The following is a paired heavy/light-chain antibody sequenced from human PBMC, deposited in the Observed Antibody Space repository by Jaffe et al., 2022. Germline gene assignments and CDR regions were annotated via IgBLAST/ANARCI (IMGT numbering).Heavy chain of an antibody. V-gene: IGHV3-48*03. Sequence: EVQVVESGGGLVQPGGSLRLSCATSGFTFSNYEMHWVRQAPGKGLEWLSYISSSGSTTYYAASVKGRFTISRDNAKNSLYLQMNSLRAEDTAVYYCARDFPWGSGVFDIWGQGTMVTVSS. CDR2: ISSSGSTT. D-gene: IGHD7-27*01. J-gene: IGHJ3*02. CDR1: GFTFSNYE. CDR3: ARDFPWGSGVFDI.
Light chain of an antibody. J-gene: IGKJ2*01. CDR3: QQYNSYSYT. CDR1: QSISSW. Sequence: DIQMTQSPSTLSASVGDRVTITCRASQSISSWLAWYQQKPGKAPKLLIYRASSLESGVPSRFYGSGSGTEFTLTISSLQPDDFATYYCQQYNSYSYTFGQGTKLEIK. V-gene: IGKV1-5*03. CDR2: RAS.